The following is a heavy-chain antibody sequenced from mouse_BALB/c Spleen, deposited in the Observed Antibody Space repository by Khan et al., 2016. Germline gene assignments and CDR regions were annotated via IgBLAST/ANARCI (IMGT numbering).Heavy chain of an antibody. Sequence: EVQLQESGPGLVKPSQSLSLTCTITGYSITGDYAWNWIRQFPGNKLEWMGYISYSGSTSYNPSLKSRISITRDTSKNQFFLQLNSVTTEDTATYYCARSALTFFDYWGQGTTLTVSS. D-gene: IGHD4-1*01. J-gene: IGHJ2*01. CDR1: GYSITGDYA. CDR2: ISYSGST. CDR3: ARSALTFFDY. V-gene: IGHV3-2*02.